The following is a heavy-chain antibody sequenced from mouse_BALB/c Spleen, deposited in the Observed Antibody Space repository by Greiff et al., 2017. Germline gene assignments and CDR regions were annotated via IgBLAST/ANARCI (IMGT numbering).Heavy chain of an antibody. CDR1: GYAFTSYN. CDR2: IDPYNGGT. Sequence: VQLQQPGAELVKPGASVKLSCKASGYAFTSYNMYWVKQSHGKSLEWIGYIDPYNGGTSYNQKFKGKATLTVDKSSSTAYMHLNSLTSEDSAVYYCARSLITTATAYWGQGTLVTVSA. CDR3: ARSLITTATAY. V-gene: IGHV1S135*01. J-gene: IGHJ3*01. D-gene: IGHD1-2*01.